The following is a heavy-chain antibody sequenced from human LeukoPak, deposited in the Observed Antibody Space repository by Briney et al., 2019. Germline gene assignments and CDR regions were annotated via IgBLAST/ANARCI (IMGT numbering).Heavy chain of an antibody. CDR3: AREEIVTEHEERFQVSRTLYAEYFQH. CDR2: ISSSSSYI. V-gene: IGHV3-21*01. D-gene: IGHD1-14*01. Sequence: MAGGSLKLSCAASGFTFSNYAMSWVRQAPGKGLEWVSSISSSSSYIYYADSVKGRFTISRDNAKNSLYLQMNSLRAEDTAVYYCAREEIVTEHEERFQVSRTLYAEYFQHWGQGTLVTVSS. J-gene: IGHJ1*01. CDR1: GFTFSNYA.